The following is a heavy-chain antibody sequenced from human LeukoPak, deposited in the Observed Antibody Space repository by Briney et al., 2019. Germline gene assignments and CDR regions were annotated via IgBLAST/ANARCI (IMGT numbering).Heavy chain of an antibody. J-gene: IGHJ6*03. Sequence: GGSLRLSCAASGFPFSSYWMHWVRQAPGKGLVWVSRINSDGSSTSYADSVKGRFTISRDNAKNTLYLQMNSLRAEDTAVYYCARAQTYPEWLLSYYYYYMDVWGKGTTVTVSS. CDR1: GFPFSSYW. CDR3: ARAQTYPEWLLSYYYYYMDV. CDR2: INSDGSST. D-gene: IGHD3-3*01. V-gene: IGHV3-74*01.